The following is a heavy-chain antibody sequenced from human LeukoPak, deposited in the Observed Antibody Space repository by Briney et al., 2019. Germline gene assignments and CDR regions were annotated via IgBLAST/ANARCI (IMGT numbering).Heavy chain of an antibody. J-gene: IGHJ4*02. CDR3: VREAGPLD. V-gene: IGHV1-2*02. Sequence: ASVKVSCKASGYTFTRYYINWVRQAPGQAPEWVGWVNPNTGGTRYAQKFQGGVTMTRDTSITTAFMELRGLTFDDTAVFYCVREAGPLDWGQGTPVTVSS. CDR2: VNPNTGGT. CDR1: GYTFTRYY.